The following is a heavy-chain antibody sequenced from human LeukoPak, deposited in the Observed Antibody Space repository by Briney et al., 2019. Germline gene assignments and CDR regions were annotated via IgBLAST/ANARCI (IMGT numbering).Heavy chain of an antibody. J-gene: IGHJ4*02. CDR3: ARWDSSGYYQYYFDY. V-gene: IGHV4-59*12. CDR1: GGSISSYY. Sequence: SETLSLTCTVSGGSISSYYWSWIRQPPGKGLEWIGYIYYSGSTNYNPSLKSRVTISVDTSKNQFSLKLSSVTAADTAVYYCARWDSSGYYQYYFDYWGQGTLVTVSS. D-gene: IGHD3-22*01. CDR2: IYYSGST.